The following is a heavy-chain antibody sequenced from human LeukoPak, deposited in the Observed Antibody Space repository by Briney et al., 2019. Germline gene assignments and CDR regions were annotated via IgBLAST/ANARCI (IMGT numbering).Heavy chain of an antibody. CDR2: ISYDGSNK. CDR3: ARGVATIGYYFDY. CDR1: GFTFSSYG. Sequence: GGSLRLSCAASGFTFSSYGMHWVRQAPGKGLEWVAVISYDGSNKYYADSVKGRFTISRDNPKNTLYLQMNSLRAEDTAVYYCARGVATIGYYFDYWGQGTLVTVSS. V-gene: IGHV3-30*03. J-gene: IGHJ4*02. D-gene: IGHD5-12*01.